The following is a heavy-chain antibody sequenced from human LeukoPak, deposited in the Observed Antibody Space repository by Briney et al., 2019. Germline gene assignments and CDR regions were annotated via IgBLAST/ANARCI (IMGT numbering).Heavy chain of an antibody. V-gene: IGHV4-39*01. CDR2: IYYSGST. J-gene: IGHJ4*02. CDR1: GGSISTINYY. CDR3: ARREASWLPFDC. D-gene: IGHD5-24*01. Sequence: SETLSLTCTVSGGSISTINYYWNWIRQPPGKGLEWIGSIYYSGSTYYNPSLKSRVTISVDTSKNQFSLNLRFVTAADTAVYYCARREASWLPFDCWGQGTLVTVSS.